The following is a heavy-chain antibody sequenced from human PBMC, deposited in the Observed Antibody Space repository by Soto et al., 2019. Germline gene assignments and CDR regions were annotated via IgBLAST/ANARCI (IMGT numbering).Heavy chain of an antibody. CDR3: AREELNCGGDCFAY. CDR2: VGNSGSWI. V-gene: IGHV3-48*03. D-gene: IGHD2-21*01. Sequence: EVQLVESGGGLVQPGGSLRLSCAASGFTFSSYEMNWVRQDPGKGLEWVSYVGNSGSWIYYAESVKGLFTVSRDNAENLVYLQMDSLRAEDTAVFYCAREELNCGGDCFAYWGQGTLVAVSS. J-gene: IGHJ4*02. CDR1: GFTFSSYE.